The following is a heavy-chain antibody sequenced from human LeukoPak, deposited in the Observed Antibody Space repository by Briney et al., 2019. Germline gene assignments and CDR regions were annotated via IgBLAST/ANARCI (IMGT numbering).Heavy chain of an antibody. D-gene: IGHD6-13*01. CDR3: ARDHGIAAAGTSWFDP. J-gene: IGHJ5*02. V-gene: IGHV4-61*02. CDR1: GGSISSGSYY. CDR2: IYTSGST. Sequence: SETLSLTCTVSGGSISSGSYYWSWIRQPAGKGLEWIGRIYTSGSTNYNPSLKSRVTISVDTSKNQFSLKLSSVTAADTAVYYCARDHGIAAAGTSWFDPWGQGTLVTVSS.